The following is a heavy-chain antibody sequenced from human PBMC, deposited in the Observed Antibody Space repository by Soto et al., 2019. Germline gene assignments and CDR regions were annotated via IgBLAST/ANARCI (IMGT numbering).Heavy chain of an antibody. J-gene: IGHJ4*02. D-gene: IGHD6-19*01. CDR1: GGTFSSYA. CDR3: ARDGRSSYSSGWYYFDY. V-gene: IGHV1-69*05. CDR2: IIPIFGTA. Sequence: SVKVSCKASGGTFSSYAISWVRQAPGQGLEWMGGIIPIFGTANYAQKFQGRVTMTRDTSTSTVYMELSSLRSEDTAVYYCARDGRSSYSSGWYYFDYWGQGTLVTVSS.